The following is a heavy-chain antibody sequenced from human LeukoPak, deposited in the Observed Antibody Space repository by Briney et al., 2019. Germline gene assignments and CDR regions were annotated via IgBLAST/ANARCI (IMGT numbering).Heavy chain of an antibody. J-gene: IGHJ5*02. CDR1: GFTFNTYV. Sequence: GGSLRLSCVASGFTFNTYVMSWVRLPQGKGLEWVSGISNSGGRTYYADSVKGRFTISRDNSKNTLYLQMDSLSAEDTAVYYCAGTGDYYHWFDLWGQGTLVTVSS. CDR2: ISNSGGRT. CDR3: AGTGDYYHWFDL. D-gene: IGHD7-27*01. V-gene: IGHV3-23*01.